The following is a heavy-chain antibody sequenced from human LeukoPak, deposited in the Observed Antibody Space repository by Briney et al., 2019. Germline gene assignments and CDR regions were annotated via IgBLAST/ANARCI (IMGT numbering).Heavy chain of an antibody. CDR2: ISGSGGST. CDR1: GFTFSSYA. V-gene: IGHV3-23*01. J-gene: IGHJ4*02. CDR3: AKEEIGVDFWSGFYPRPVDY. Sequence: GGSLRLYCAASGFTFSSYAMSWVRQAPGKGLEWVSAISGSGGSTYYADSVKGRFTISRDNSKNTLYLQMNSLRAEDTAGYYCAKEEIGVDFWSGFYPRPVDYWGQGTLVTVSS. D-gene: IGHD3-3*01.